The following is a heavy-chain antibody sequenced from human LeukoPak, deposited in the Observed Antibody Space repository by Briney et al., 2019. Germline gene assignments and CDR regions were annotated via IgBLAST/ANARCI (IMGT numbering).Heavy chain of an antibody. CDR1: TFTKAW. D-gene: IGHD3-16*01. J-gene: IGHJ4*02. V-gene: IGHV3-15*07. Sequence: PGGSLRLSCVAPTFTKAWMNWVRQAPGKGLEWVGRVKNRGDGRTTDYAAPVKGRFTISRDDSKRTVYLQMNSLKTEDTAVYFCTTEYFGGFEYWGQGTLVTVSS. CDR3: TTEYFGGFEY. CDR2: VKNRGDGRTT.